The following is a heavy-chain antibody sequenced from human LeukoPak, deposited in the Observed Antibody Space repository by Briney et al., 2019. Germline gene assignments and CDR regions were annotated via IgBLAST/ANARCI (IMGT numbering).Heavy chain of an antibody. CDR1: GFTFSNYW. J-gene: IGHJ4*02. CDR3: ARDRYCTTTRCSDY. CDR2: ISTDGSST. Sequence: HPGGSLRLSCAVSGFTFSNYWMHWVRQAPGKGLVWVSRISTDGSSTTYADSVKGRFTISRDNAKNTLYLEMNSLRAEDTAGYYCARDRYCTTTRCSDYWGQGTLVTVSS. V-gene: IGHV3-74*03. D-gene: IGHD2-2*01.